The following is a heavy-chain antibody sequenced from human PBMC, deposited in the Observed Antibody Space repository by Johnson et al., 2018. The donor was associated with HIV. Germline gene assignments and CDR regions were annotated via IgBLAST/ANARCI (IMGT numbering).Heavy chain of an antibody. Sequence: QVQLVESGGGVVQPGRSLRLSCAASGFTFSSYAMHWVRQAPGKGLEWVSVIYSGGNTFYADSVTGRISISRDNAKSSLYLQMNSLRAEDTAVYYCARERGPWKHLWLRDAFDIWGQGTMVTVSS. J-gene: IGHJ3*02. D-gene: IGHD5-18*01. CDR2: IYSGGNT. CDR1: GFTFSSYA. V-gene: IGHV3-NL1*01. CDR3: ARERGPWKHLWLRDAFDI.